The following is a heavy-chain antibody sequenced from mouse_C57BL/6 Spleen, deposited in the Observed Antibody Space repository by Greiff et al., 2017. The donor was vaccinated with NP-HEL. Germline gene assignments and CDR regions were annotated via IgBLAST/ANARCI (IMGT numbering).Heavy chain of an antibody. CDR2: ISSGGSYT. J-gene: IGHJ4*01. CDR1: GFTFSSYG. CDR3: ARLGTTVVATYYAMDY. Sequence: DVKLVESGGDLVKPGGSLKLSCAASGFTFSSYGMSWVRQTPDKRLEWVATISSGGSYTYYPDSVKGRFTISRDNAKNTLYLQMSSLKSEDTAMYYCARLGTTVVATYYAMDYWGQGTSVTVSS. V-gene: IGHV5-6*02. D-gene: IGHD1-1*01.